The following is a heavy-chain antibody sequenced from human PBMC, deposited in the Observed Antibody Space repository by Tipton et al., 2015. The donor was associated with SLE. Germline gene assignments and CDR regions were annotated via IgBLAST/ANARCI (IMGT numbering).Heavy chain of an antibody. CDR2: INHSGST. V-gene: IGHV4-34*01. CDR3: AREPPPGYDFWSGYYGYYFDY. CDR1: GGSFSGYY. Sequence: TLSLTCAVYGGSFSGYYWSWIRQPPGKGLEWIGEINHSGSTNYNPSLKSRVTISVDTSKNQFSLKLSSVTAADTAVYYCAREPPPGYDFWSGYYGYYFDYWGQGTLGNLS. D-gene: IGHD3-3*01. J-gene: IGHJ4*02.